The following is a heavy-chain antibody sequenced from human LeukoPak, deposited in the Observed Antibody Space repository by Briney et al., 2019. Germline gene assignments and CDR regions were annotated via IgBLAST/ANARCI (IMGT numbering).Heavy chain of an antibody. CDR1: GFTFSGYS. V-gene: IGHV3-21*01. D-gene: IGHD5-24*01. Sequence: PGGSLRLSCAASGFTFSGYSMNWVRQAPGKGLEWVSSISSSSSYIYYADSVKGRFTISRDNAKNSLYLQMNSLRAEDTAVYYCARGDHPTHDYYYSYSMDVWGKGTTVTVSS. J-gene: IGHJ6*03. CDR3: ARGDHPTHDYYYSYSMDV. CDR2: ISSSSSYI.